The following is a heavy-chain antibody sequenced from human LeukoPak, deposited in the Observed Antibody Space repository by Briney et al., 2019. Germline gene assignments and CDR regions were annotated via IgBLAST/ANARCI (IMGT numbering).Heavy chain of an antibody. Sequence: ASVKVSCKASGYTFSSYDISWVRQAPGQGLEWMGWISAYNGNTNYAQKLQGRVTMTTDTSTSTAYMELRSLRSDDTAVYYCARGIDYGGNSELGYWGQGTLVTVSS. J-gene: IGHJ4*02. V-gene: IGHV1-18*01. CDR2: ISAYNGNT. CDR3: ARGIDYGGNSELGY. D-gene: IGHD4-23*01. CDR1: GYTFSSYD.